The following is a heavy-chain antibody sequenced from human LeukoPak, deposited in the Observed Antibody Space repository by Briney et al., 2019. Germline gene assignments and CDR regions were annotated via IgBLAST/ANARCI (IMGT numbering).Heavy chain of an antibody. CDR3: ARGTIAADDYYYMDV. CDR1: GGSINIGTYY. CDR2: IYTSGST. J-gene: IGHJ6*03. Sequence: SQTLSLTCTVSGGSINIGTYYWSWIRQPAGKGLEWIGLIYTSGSTNYNPSLKSRVIISVDTSKNQFSLKLTSVTAADTAAYYCARGTIAADDYYYMDVWGKGTTVTISS. V-gene: IGHV4-61*02. D-gene: IGHD6-13*01.